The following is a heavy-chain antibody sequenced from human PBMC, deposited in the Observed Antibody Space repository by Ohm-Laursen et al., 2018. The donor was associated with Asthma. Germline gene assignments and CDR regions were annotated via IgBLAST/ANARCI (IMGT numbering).Heavy chain of an antibody. J-gene: IGHJ4*02. D-gene: IGHD6-19*01. CDR3: ARDHIAVAGSLDY. CDR2: IIGSGADT. CDR1: GFTFSNVW. Sequence: SLRLSCAASGFTFSNVWMNWVRQAPGKGLECVSAIIGSGADTYYADSVKGRFTISRDNSKNTLYLQMNSLRAEDTAVYYCARDHIAVAGSLDYWGQGTLVTVSS. V-gene: IGHV3-23*01.